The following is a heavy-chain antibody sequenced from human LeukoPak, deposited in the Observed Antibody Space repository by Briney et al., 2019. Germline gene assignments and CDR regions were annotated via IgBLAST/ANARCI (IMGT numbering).Heavy chain of an antibody. CDR3: ARQGSYGDYMLVDY. CDR2: IYTSGST. Sequence: SEALSLTCTVSGGSISSYYWSWIRQPAAKELEWIGRIYTSGSTNYNPSLKSRVTMSVDMSKNQFSLKLSSVTAADTAVYYCARQGSYGDYMLVDYWGQGTRVTVSS. J-gene: IGHJ4*02. V-gene: IGHV4-4*07. D-gene: IGHD4-17*01. CDR1: GGSISSYY.